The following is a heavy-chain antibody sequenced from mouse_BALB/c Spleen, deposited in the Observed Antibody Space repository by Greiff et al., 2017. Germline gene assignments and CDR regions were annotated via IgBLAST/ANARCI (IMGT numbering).Heavy chain of an antibody. J-gene: IGHJ4*01. V-gene: IGHV10-1*02. CDR3: VRQTLRAMDY. CDR2: IRSKSNNYAT. D-gene: IGHD1-1*01. CDR1: GFTFNTYA. Sequence: EVMLVESGGGLVQPKGSLKLSCAASGFTFNTYAMNWVRQAPGKGLEWVARIRSKSNNYATYYADSVKDRFTISRDDSQSMLYLQMNNLKTEDTAMYYCVRQTLRAMDYWGQGTSVTISS.